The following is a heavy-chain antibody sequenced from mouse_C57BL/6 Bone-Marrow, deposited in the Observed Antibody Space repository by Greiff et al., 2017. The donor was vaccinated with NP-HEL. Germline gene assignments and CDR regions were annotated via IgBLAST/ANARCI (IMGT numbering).Heavy chain of an antibody. V-gene: IGHV5-16*01. CDR2: INYDGSST. CDR1: GFTFSDYY. J-gene: IGHJ1*03. D-gene: IGHD1-1*01. CDR3: ARGNYGSSYRWYFDV. Sequence: EVQVVESEGGLVQPGSSMKLSCTASGFTFSDYYMAWVRQVPEKGLEWVANINYDGSSTYYLDSLKSRFIISRDNAKNILYLQMSSLKSEDTATYYCARGNYGSSYRWYFDVWGTGTTVTVSS.